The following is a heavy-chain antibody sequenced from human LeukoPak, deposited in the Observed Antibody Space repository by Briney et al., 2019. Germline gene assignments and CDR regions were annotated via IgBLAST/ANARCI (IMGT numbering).Heavy chain of an antibody. CDR2: INPNSGGT. V-gene: IGHV1-2*02. CDR3: ARPRGITYYDFWSGYYFFDY. D-gene: IGHD3-3*01. Sequence: ASVKVSCKASGYTFTGYYMHWVRQAPGQGLEWMGWINPNSGGTNYAQKFQGRVTMTRDTSISTAYMELSRLRSDDTAVYYCARPRGITYYDFWSGYYFFDYWGQGTLVTVSS. CDR1: GYTFTGYY. J-gene: IGHJ4*02.